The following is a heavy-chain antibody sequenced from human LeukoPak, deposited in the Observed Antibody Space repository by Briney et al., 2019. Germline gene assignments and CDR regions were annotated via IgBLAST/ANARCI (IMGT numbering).Heavy chain of an antibody. CDR3: AKGVKVPLLRYFSYYMDV. CDR2: VRYDGSNR. J-gene: IGHJ6*03. D-gene: IGHD3-9*01. Sequence: GGSLRLSCAASGFTFSSYGMHWVRQAPGKGLEWVAFVRYDGSNRNYADSVKGRFTISRDNSKNTLYLQMNSLRAEDTAVYYCAKGVKVPLLRYFSYYMDVWGKGTTVTISS. V-gene: IGHV3-30*02. CDR1: GFTFSSYG.